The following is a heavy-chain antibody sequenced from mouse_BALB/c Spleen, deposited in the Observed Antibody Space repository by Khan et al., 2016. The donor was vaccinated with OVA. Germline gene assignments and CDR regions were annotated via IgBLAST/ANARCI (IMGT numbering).Heavy chain of an antibody. Sequence: EVQLVESGGDIVKPGGSLKLSCAASGFTFSTYGMSWVRQTPDKSLEWVATVSTGGHYTYYTATVKGRFTISRDNAKNTLYLQMSSLGSEDTAMFYCARRAYYYDSEGFAYWGQGTLVTVSA. V-gene: IGHV5-6*01. CDR1: GFTFSTYG. J-gene: IGHJ3*01. CDR2: VSTGGHYT. CDR3: ARRAYYYDSEGFAY. D-gene: IGHD1-1*01.